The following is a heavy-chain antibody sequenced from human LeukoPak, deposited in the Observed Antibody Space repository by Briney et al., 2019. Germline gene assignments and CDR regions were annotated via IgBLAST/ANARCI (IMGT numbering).Heavy chain of an antibody. CDR1: GFTFSNYW. J-gene: IGHJ4*02. CDR2: IKEDGSEI. V-gene: IGHV3-7*01. Sequence: GGSLRLSCAASGFTFSNYWTSWVRQAPGKGLEWVANIKEDGSEIYYVDSVKGRFTISRDNAKNSLYLQMNSLRVEDTAVYYCARGVYEFDYWGQGTLVTVSS. CDR3: ARGVYEFDY. D-gene: IGHD5/OR15-5a*01.